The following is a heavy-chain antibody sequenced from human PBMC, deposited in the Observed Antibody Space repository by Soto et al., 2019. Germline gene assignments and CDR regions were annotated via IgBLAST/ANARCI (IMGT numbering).Heavy chain of an antibody. CDR3: AKDYKWYSSSWYPLDGFRSAFDI. J-gene: IGHJ3*02. D-gene: IGHD6-13*01. CDR2: IYSGGGT. Sequence: GGSLRLSCAASGLTVSTNPMSWVRQAPGKGLEWVAVIYSGGGTHYADSVKGRFTISRDNSKNTLYLQMNSLRAEDTAVYYCAKDYKWYSSSWYPLDGFRSAFDIWGQGTMVTVSS. V-gene: IGHV3-66*01. CDR1: GLTVSTNP.